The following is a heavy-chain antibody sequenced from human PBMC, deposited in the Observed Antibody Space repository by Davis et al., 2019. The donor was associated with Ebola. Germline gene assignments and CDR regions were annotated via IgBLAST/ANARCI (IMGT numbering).Heavy chain of an antibody. CDR3: AKETLRDHDDFDV. CDR1: GYTFTSYA. D-gene: IGHD2/OR15-2a*01. Sequence: ASVKVSCKGSGYTFTSYAIHWVRPVPGQRLEWLGWIHAGNGNKKYSQRFQGSLTTARDTSARPAYMELSSLRSEDTAVYYCAKETLRDHDDFDVWGQGTMVTVSS. J-gene: IGHJ3*01. CDR2: IHAGNGNK. V-gene: IGHV1-3*01.